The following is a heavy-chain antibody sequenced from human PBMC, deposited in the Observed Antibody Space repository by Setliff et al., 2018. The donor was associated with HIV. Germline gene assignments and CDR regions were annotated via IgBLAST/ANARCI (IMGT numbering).Heavy chain of an antibody. CDR1: GFTFSRYE. CDR2: ISGSGITI. CDR3: ARDDYMLYNYFDP. V-gene: IGHV3-48*03. J-gene: IGHJ5*02. Sequence: GGSLRLSCAASGFTFSRYEMNWVRQAPGKGLEWVSYISGSGITIHYADSVKGRFTISRDNAKNSLYLQMNSLRAEDTAVYYCARDDYMLYNYFDPWGQGILVTVSS. D-gene: IGHD4-4*01.